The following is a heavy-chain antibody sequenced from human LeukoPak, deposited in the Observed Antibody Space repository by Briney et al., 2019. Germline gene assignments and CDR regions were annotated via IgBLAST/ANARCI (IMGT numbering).Heavy chain of an antibody. CDR2: INTDGRTT. CDR3: ARAGASGWYAAGWFDP. J-gene: IGHJ5*02. V-gene: IGHV3-74*01. Sequence: GGSLRLSCAASGFTVSSNYMSWVRQAPGKGLEWVSSINTDGRTTRYAASVQGRFTISRDNAKNTLSLQLNSLRDDDTAVYYCARAGASGWYAAGWFDPWGQGTLVTVSS. D-gene: IGHD6-19*01. CDR1: GFTVSSNY.